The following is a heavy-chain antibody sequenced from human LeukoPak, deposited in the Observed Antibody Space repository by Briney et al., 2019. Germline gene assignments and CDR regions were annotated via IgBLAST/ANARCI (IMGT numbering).Heavy chain of an antibody. D-gene: IGHD6-6*01. J-gene: IGHJ4*02. V-gene: IGHV3-21*01. CDR1: GFTFSSYS. CDR2: ISSSSSYI. CDR3: ARDRWSSSSPPIFDY. Sequence: GGSLRLSCAASGFTFSSYSMNWVRQAPGKGLEWVSSISSSSSYIYYADSVKGRFTISRDNAKNSLYLQMNSLRAEDTAVYYCARDRWSSSSPPIFDYWGQGTLVTVSS.